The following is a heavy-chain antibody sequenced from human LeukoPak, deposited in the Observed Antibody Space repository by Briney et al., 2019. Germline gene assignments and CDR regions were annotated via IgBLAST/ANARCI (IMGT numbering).Heavy chain of an antibody. CDR3: TSVVVTAMDAFDI. J-gene: IGHJ3*02. D-gene: IGHD2-21*02. Sequence: GGSLRLSCAASGFTFSSYWMSWVRQAPGKGLEWVANIKQDGSEKYYVDSVKGRFTISRDNAKNPLYLQMNSLRAEDTAVYYCTSVVVTAMDAFDIWGQGTMITVSS. CDR1: GFTFSSYW. V-gene: IGHV3-7*01. CDR2: IKQDGSEK.